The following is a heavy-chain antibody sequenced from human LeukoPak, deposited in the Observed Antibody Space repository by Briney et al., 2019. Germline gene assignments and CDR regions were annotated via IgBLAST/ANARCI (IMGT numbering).Heavy chain of an antibody. CDR1: GFTFSSYG. J-gene: IGHJ6*02. CDR3: AKTLRAGSGTFPRLYYYYGMDV. D-gene: IGHD3-10*01. CDR2: ISYDGSNK. V-gene: IGHV3-30*18. Sequence: GGSLRLSCAASGFTFSSYGMHWVRQAPGKGLEWVAVISYDGSNKYYADSVKGRFTISRDNSKNTLYLQMNSLRAEDTAVYYCAKTLRAGSGTFPRLYYYYGMDVWGQGTTVTVSS.